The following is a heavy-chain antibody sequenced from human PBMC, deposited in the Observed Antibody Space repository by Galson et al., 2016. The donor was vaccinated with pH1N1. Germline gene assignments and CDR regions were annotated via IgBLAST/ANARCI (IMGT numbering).Heavy chain of an antibody. CDR1: GYTFINYG. J-gene: IGHJ3*02. CDR2: LSAYDGHT. CDR3: ARDRGVFDI. Sequence: SVKVSCKASGYTFINYGIAWARQAPGQGPEWMGWLSAYDGHTDYAQNFQGRVAKTIDTATRTANMELRSLRSDDTAVYYCARDRGVFDIWGQGTRVTVSS. D-gene: IGHD3-10*01. V-gene: IGHV1-18*01.